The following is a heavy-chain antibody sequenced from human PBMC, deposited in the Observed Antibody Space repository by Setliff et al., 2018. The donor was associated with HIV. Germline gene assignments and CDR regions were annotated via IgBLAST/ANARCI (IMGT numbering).Heavy chain of an antibody. CDR2: IDPSGGST. Sequence: ASVKVSCKASGYTFTSYGISWVRQAPGQGLEWMGIIDPSGGSTNYAQKFQGRLTMTSDTSTSTVYMELSSLRSEDTAVYYCARAVASRNIRGEYSFDYWGQGTLVTVSS. D-gene: IGHD3-16*01. V-gene: IGHV1-46*01. CDR1: GYTFTSYG. CDR3: ARAVASRNIRGEYSFDY. J-gene: IGHJ4*02.